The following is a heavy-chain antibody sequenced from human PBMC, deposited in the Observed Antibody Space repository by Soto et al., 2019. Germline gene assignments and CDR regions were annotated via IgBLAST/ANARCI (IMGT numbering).Heavy chain of an antibody. V-gene: IGHV4-34*01. CDR2: INHSGST. Sequence: SDTLSLTCAVYCGSFSGYYWSWMRQPPGKGLEWIGEINHSGSTNYNPSLKSRVTISVDTSKKQLSLKLSSVTAADTAVYYCTRGAVGATTGLDFWGQGTLVTVSS. CDR3: TRGAVGATTGLDF. J-gene: IGHJ4*02. D-gene: IGHD1-26*01. CDR1: CGSFSGYY.